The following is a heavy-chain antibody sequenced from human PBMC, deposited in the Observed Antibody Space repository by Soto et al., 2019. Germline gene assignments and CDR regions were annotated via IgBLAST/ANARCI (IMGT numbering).Heavy chain of an antibody. CDR3: ARGAPVVNDY. J-gene: IGHJ4*02. CDR2: IYHSGST. V-gene: IGHV4-30-2*01. D-gene: IGHD3-22*01. Sequence: QLQLQESGSGLVKPSQTLSLMCDVSGGSITRGGYSWSWIRQLPGKGLEWLGYIYHSGSTYYNPSLKSRVTISVDRSKNQFSLKLSSVTAADTAVYYCARGAPVVNDYWGQGTLVTVSS. CDR1: GGSITRGGYS.